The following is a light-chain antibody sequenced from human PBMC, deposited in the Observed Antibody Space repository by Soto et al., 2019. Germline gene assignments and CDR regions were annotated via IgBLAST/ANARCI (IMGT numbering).Light chain of an antibody. CDR1: QSVSSN. V-gene: IGKV3-15*01. J-gene: IGKJ5*01. CDR3: QQYIKWPIT. CDR2: DAS. Sequence: IVMTQSPCTLSVSPGERATLSCRASQSVSSNLAWYQQKPGQAPRLLISDASTRATGIPARFSGSGSGTEFTLTVSSLQSEDFEVYYCQQYIKWPITFGQGTRLEI.